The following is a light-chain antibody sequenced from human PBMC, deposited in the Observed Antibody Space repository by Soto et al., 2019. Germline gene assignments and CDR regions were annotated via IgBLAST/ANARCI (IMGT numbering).Light chain of an antibody. CDR3: SSYTSSSTPIYV. CDR2: DVS. V-gene: IGLV2-14*01. Sequence: QSALTQPASVSGSPGQSITISCTGTSSDVGGYNYVSWYQQHPGKAPNLMIYDVSNRPSGVSNRFSGSKSGNTASLTISGLQAEDDADYYCSSYTSSSTPIYVFGTGTKLTVL. CDR1: SSDVGGYNY. J-gene: IGLJ1*01.